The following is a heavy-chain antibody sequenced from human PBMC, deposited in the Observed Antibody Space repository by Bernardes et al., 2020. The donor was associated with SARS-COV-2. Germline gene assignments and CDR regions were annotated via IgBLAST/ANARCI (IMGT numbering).Heavy chain of an antibody. V-gene: IGHV4-34*01. CDR3: ARRFPDIVVVPAASSRKTNKKQNWFDP. CDR2: INHSGST. J-gene: IGHJ5*02. CDR1: GGSFSGYY. Sequence: SETLSLTCAVYGGSFSGYYWSWIRQPPGKGLEWIGEINHSGSTNYNPSLKSRVTISVDTSKNQFSLKLSSVTAADTAVYYCARRFPDIVVVPAASSRKTNKKQNWFDPWGQGTLVTVSS. D-gene: IGHD2-2*01.